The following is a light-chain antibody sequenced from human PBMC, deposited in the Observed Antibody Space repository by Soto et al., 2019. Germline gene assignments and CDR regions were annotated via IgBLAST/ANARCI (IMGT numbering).Light chain of an antibody. CDR3: QKYNSAPWT. Sequence: DIQMTQSPSSLSASVGDRVIITCRASRDITDYLAWYQQKPGQVPKLLIYAASTLQSGVPSRFSGSGSGTDFTLTISSLQPEDVATYYCQKYNSAPWTFGQGTKVDIK. CDR1: RDITDY. CDR2: AAS. V-gene: IGKV1-27*01. J-gene: IGKJ1*01.